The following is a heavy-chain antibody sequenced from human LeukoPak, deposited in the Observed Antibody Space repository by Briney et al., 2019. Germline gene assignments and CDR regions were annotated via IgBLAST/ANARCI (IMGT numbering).Heavy chain of an antibody. J-gene: IGHJ4*02. V-gene: IGHV4-30-4*01. Sequence: PSETLSLTCTVSGGSISSGDYYWSWIRQPPGKGLEWIGYIYHSGSTYYNPSLKSRVTISVDTSKNQFSLKLSSVTAADTAVYYCAREGTMVRGVLDYWGQGTLVTVSS. D-gene: IGHD3-10*01. CDR1: GGSISSGDYY. CDR3: AREGTMVRGVLDY. CDR2: IYHSGST.